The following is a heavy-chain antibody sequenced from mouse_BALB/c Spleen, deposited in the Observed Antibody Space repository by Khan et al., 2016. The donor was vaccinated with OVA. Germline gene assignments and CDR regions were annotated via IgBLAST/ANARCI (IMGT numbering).Heavy chain of an antibody. CDR2: ISSTGTYT. CDR1: GFAFNSYD. CDR3: TRPSYYGNPWFTY. Sequence: EVELVESGGGLVKPGGSLKLSCEVSGFAFNSYDMSWVRQTPEKRLEWVATISSTGTYTYYPDSVKGRFTISRDTARNTLYLQMSSLRSEDTALYYRTRPSYYGNPWFTYWGQGTLVTVSA. V-gene: IGHV5-9*02. D-gene: IGHD2-10*01. J-gene: IGHJ3*01.